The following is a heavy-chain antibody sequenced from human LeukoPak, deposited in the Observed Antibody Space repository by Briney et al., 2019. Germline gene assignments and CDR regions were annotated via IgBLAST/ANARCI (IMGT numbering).Heavy chain of an antibody. CDR3: ARRASYGLGDDY. CDR2: IFPGDSDT. CDR1: GYSFTNHW. J-gene: IGHJ4*02. Sequence: GESLKISCKGSGYSFTNHWIAWVRQMPGKGREWVGIIFPGDSDTRYSPSFQGQVTISADKSISTAYLRWSNLKASDTAMYYCARRASYGLGDDYWGQGTLVTVSS. V-gene: IGHV5-51*01. D-gene: IGHD3-3*01.